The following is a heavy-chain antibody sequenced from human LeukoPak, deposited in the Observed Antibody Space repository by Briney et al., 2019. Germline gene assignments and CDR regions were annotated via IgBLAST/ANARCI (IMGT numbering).Heavy chain of an antibody. J-gene: IGHJ4*02. CDR3: ASSRDGYNPLDY. D-gene: IGHD5-24*01. CDR1: GGSISSYY. CDR2: IYHSGST. Sequence: SETLSLTCTVSGGSISSYYWSWIRQPPGKGLEWIGYIYHSGSTNYNPSLKSRVTISVDTSKNQFSLKLSSVTAADTAVYYCASSRDGYNPLDYWGQGTLVTVSS. V-gene: IGHV4-59*12.